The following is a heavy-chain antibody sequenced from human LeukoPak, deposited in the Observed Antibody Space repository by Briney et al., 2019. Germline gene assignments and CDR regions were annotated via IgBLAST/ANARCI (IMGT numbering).Heavy chain of an antibody. Sequence: GGSLRLSCAASGFTFSTYSMNWVRQAPGKGLEWVSSISSNSSYIYYADSVKGRFTISRDNAKNSLYLQMNSLRAEDTAVYYCARTRSDDYVWGSYRSYYFDYWGQGTLVTVSS. CDR2: ISSNSSYI. CDR1: GFTFSTYS. CDR3: ARTRSDDYVWGSYRSYYFDY. J-gene: IGHJ4*02. V-gene: IGHV3-21*01. D-gene: IGHD3-16*02.